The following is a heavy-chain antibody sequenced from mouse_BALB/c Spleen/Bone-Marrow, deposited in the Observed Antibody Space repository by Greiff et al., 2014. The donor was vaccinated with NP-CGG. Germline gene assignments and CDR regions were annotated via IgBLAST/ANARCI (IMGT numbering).Heavy chain of an antibody. V-gene: IGHV2-4*02. CDR1: GFSLTSYG. CDR3: ARQPLRRHAMDY. D-gene: IGHD1-2*01. Sequence: QVQLKESGPGLVQPSQSLSITCTVSGFSLTSYGVHWVRQPPGKGLEWLGVIWSGGSTDYNAAFISRLSISKDNSKSQVFFKMNSPQADDTAIYYCARQPLRRHAMDYWGQGTSVTVSS. J-gene: IGHJ4*01. CDR2: IWSGGST.